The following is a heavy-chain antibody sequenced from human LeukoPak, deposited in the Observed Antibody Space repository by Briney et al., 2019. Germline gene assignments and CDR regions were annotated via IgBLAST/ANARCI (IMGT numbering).Heavy chain of an antibody. CDR2: ISYDGSNK. Sequence: GRPLRLSCAASGFTFSSYGMHWVRQAPGKGLEWVAVISYDGSNKYYADSVKGRFTISRDNSKNTLYLQMNSLRAEDTAVYYCARDVRYYYDYYYYYYIDVWGKGTTVTVSS. D-gene: IGHD3-10*01. CDR1: GFTFSSYG. V-gene: IGHV3-30*03. CDR3: ARDVRYYYDYYYYYYIDV. J-gene: IGHJ6*03.